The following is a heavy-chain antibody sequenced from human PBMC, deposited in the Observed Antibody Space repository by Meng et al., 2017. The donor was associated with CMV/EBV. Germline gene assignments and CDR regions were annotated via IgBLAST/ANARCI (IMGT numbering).Heavy chain of an antibody. D-gene: IGHD2-15*01. CDR1: GGTFSSYA. V-gene: IGHV1-69*05. CDR3: ARSGVANVWFDP. Sequence: SVKVSCKASGGTFSSYAISWVRQAPGQGLEWRGGIIPIFGTANYAQKFQGRVTITTDESTLTAYMELSSRRSEDTAVYYCARSGVANVWFDPWGQGTLVTVSS. J-gene: IGHJ5*02. CDR2: IIPIFGTA.